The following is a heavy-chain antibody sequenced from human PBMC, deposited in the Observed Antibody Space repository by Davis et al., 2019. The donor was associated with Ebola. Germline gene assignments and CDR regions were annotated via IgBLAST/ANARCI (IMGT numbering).Heavy chain of an antibody. J-gene: IGHJ4*02. CDR2: IYPGDSDT. CDR3: ARGYGSGSYYPRSFDY. CDR1: GYSFTSYW. Sequence: PGGSLRLSCKGSGYSFTSYWIGWVRQMPGKGLEWMGIIYPGDSDTRYSPSFQGQVTISADKSISTAYLQWSSLKASDTAMYYCARGYGSGSYYPRSFDYWGRGTLVTVSS. V-gene: IGHV5-51*01. D-gene: IGHD3-10*01.